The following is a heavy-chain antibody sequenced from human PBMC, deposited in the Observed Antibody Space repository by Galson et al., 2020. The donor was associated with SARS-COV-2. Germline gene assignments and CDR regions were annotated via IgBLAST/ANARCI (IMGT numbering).Heavy chain of an antibody. CDR2: IWYDGSNK. D-gene: IGHD6-19*01. J-gene: IGHJ5*02. Sequence: GESLKISCAASGFTFSSYGMHWVRQAPGKGLEWVAVIWYDGSNKYYADSVKGRFTISRDNPKNTLYLQMNSLRAEDTAVYYCARGIYYSSGWLNWFDPWGQGTLVTVSS. V-gene: IGHV3-33*01. CDR1: GFTFSSYG. CDR3: ARGIYYSSGWLNWFDP.